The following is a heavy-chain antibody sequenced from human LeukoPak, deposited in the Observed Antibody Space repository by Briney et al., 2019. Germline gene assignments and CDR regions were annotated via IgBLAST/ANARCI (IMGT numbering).Heavy chain of an antibody. Sequence: PGRSLRLSCAASGFTFSSYGMRWVRQAPGKGLEWVAVISYDGSNKYYADSVKGRFTISRDNSKNTLYLQMNSLRAEDTAVYYCAKGGSSSSYYFDYWGQGTLDTVS. V-gene: IGHV3-30*18. J-gene: IGHJ4*02. CDR1: GFTFSSYG. D-gene: IGHD6-6*01. CDR2: ISYDGSNK. CDR3: AKGGSSSSYYFDY.